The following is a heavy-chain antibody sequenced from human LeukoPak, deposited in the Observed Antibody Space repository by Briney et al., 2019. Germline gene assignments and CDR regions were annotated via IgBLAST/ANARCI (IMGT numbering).Heavy chain of an antibody. J-gene: IGHJ6*01. CDR1: GYTLTIYG. CDR2: ISAYNGNT. D-gene: IGHD3-10*01. CDR3: ARGEGPTMVRGVIPAWYYGMDV. V-gene: IGHV1-18*01. Sequence: AASVTVSCKDSGYTLTIYGISWVRHAPGQGGGGRGWISAYNGNTNYAQKLQGRVTMTTETSTSTAYMELRSLRSDDTAVYYCARGEGPTMVRGVIPAWYYGMDVWGQGTTVTVSS.